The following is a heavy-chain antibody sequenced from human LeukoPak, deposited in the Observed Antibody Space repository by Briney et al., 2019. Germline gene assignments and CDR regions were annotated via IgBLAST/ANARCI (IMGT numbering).Heavy chain of an antibody. CDR1: GFTFSSYG. CDR3: AKTSGGSYYFDY. V-gene: IGHV3-33*06. Sequence: TGGSLRLSCAASGFTFSSYGMHWVRQAPGKGLEWVAVIWYDGSNKYYADSVKGRFTISRDNSKNTLYLQMNSLRAEDTAVYYCAKTSGGSYYFDYWGQGTLVTVSS. CDR2: IWYDGSNK. J-gene: IGHJ4*02. D-gene: IGHD1-26*01.